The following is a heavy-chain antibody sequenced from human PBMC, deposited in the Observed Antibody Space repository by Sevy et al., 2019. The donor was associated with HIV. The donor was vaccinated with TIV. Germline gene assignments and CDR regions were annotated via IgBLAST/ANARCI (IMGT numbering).Heavy chain of an antibody. Sequence: ASVKVSCKASGGTFSSYAISWVRQAPGQGLEWMGGIIPIFGIANYAQKFQGRVTITADESTSTAYMELSSLRSEDTAVYYCARAGYSSGWYFGFDYWGQGTLVTVSS. CDR1: GGTFSSYA. CDR2: IIPIFGIA. J-gene: IGHJ4*02. V-gene: IGHV1-69*13. CDR3: ARAGYSSGWYFGFDY. D-gene: IGHD6-19*01.